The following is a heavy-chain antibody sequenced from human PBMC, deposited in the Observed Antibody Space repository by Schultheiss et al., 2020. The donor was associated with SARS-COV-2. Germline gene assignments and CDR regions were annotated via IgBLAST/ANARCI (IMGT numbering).Heavy chain of an antibody. CDR1: GGSISSYY. D-gene: IGHD2-15*01. V-gene: IGHV4-59*12. CDR2: IYHSGST. CDR3: ARELHTWGGGSDNGRWFDP. Sequence: SETLSLTCTVSGGSISSYYWSWIRQPPGKGLEWIGEIYHSGSTYYNPSLKSRVTISVDRSKNQFSLKLSSVTAADTAVYYCARELHTWGGGSDNGRWFDPWGQGTLVTVSS. J-gene: IGHJ5*02.